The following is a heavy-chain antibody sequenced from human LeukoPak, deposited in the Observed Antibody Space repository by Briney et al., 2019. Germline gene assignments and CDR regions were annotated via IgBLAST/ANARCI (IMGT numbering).Heavy chain of an antibody. Sequence: GESLKISCKGSGYSFTSYWIGWVRQMPGKGLEWMGIIYPGDSDTRYSPSFQGQVTISADKSISTAYLQWSSLKASDTAMYYCARRSFRPDCTSCHEWDYWGQGTLVTVSS. V-gene: IGHV5-51*01. CDR1: GYSFTSYW. CDR2: IYPGDSDT. D-gene: IGHD2-2*01. CDR3: ARRSFRPDCTSCHEWDY. J-gene: IGHJ4*02.